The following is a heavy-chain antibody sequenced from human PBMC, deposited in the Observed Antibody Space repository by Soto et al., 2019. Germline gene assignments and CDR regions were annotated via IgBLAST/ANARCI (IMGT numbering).Heavy chain of an antibody. V-gene: IGHV4-31*03. CDR3: ARGHYYDSSGIFDY. CDR1: GGSISSGGYY. D-gene: IGHD3-22*01. Sequence: SETLSLTCTVSGGSISSGGYYWSWIRQHPGKGLEWIGYIYYSGSTYYNPSLKSRVTISVDTSKNQFSLKLSSVTAADTAVYYCARGHYYDSSGIFDYWGQGTLVTVS. J-gene: IGHJ4*02. CDR2: IYYSGST.